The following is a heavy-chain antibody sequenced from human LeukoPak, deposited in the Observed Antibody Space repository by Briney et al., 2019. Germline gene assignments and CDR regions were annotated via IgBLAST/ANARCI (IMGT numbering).Heavy chain of an antibody. D-gene: IGHD3-9*01. Sequence: SETLSLTCAVYGGSYSGYYWGWIRQPPGKGLEWIGEINHSGSTNYNPSLKSRVTISVDTSKNQFSLKLSSVTAADTAVYYCARATVGYFDWLSNDAFDIWGQGTMVTVSS. CDR1: GGSYSGYY. V-gene: IGHV4-34*01. CDR3: ARATVGYFDWLSNDAFDI. J-gene: IGHJ3*02. CDR2: INHSGST.